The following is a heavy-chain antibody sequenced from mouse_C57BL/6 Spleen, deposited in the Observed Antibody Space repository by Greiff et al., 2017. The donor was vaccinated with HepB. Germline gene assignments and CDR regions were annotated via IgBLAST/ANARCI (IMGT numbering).Heavy chain of an antibody. CDR3: ARERTTVMDY. CDR2: INYDGSST. CDR1: GFTFSDYY. D-gene: IGHD1-1*01. Sequence: DVKLVESEGGLVQPGSSMKLSCTASGFTFSDYYMAWVRQVPEKGLEWVANINYDGSSTYYLDSLKSRFIISRDNAKNILYLQMSSLKSEDTATYYCARERTTVMDYWGQGTSVTVSS. V-gene: IGHV5-16*01. J-gene: IGHJ4*01.